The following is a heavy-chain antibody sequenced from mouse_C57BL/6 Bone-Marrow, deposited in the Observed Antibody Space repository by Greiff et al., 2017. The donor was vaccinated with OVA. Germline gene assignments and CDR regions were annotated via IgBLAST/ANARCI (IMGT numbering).Heavy chain of an antibody. V-gene: IGHV1-61*01. CDR1: GYTFTSYW. CDR3: ARRLKEYAMDC. D-gene: IGHD3-2*02. Sequence: QVQLQQPGAELVRPGSSVKLSCKASGYTFTSYWMDWVKQRPGQGLEWIGNIYPSDSETHYNQKFKDKATLTVDKSSSTAYMQLSSLTSEDSAVYYCARRLKEYAMDCWGQGTSVTVSS. CDR2: IYPSDSET. J-gene: IGHJ4*01.